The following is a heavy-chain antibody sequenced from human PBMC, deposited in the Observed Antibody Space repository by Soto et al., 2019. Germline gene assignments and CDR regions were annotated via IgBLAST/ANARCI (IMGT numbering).Heavy chain of an antibody. CDR1: GFTFSGSA. CDR2: IRSKANSYAT. D-gene: IGHD2-15*01. CDR3: TRHPPRGGYYLWYFDL. J-gene: IGHJ2*01. V-gene: IGHV3-73*01. Sequence: EVQLVESGGGLVQPGGSLKLSCAASGFTFSGSAMHWVRQASGKGLEWVGRIRSKANSYATAYAASVKGRFTISRDDSKNTAYLQMNSLKTEDTAVYYCTRHPPRGGYYLWYFDLWGRGTLVTVSS.